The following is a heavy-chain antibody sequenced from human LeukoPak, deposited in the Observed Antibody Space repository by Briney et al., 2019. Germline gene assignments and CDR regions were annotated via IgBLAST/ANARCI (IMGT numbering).Heavy chain of an antibody. CDR3: ARDLYSSGWANYYYYMDV. J-gene: IGHJ6*03. CDR1: GFTFSDYY. D-gene: IGHD6-19*01. Sequence: GGSLRLSCAASGFTFSDYYMSWIRQAPGKGLEWVSYISSSGSTIYCADSVTGRFTISRDNAKNSLYLQMNSLRAEDTAVYYCARDLYSSGWANYYYYMDVWGKGTTVTVSS. CDR2: ISSSGSTI. V-gene: IGHV3-11*04.